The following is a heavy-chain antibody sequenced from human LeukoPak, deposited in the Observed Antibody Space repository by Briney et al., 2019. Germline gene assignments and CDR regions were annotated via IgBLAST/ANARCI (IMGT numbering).Heavy chain of an antibody. Sequence: GGSLRLSCAASGFTFSSYAMHWVRQAPGKGLEWVSAISGSGGSTYYADSVKGRFTISRDNSKNTLYLQMNSLRAEDTAVYYCASKTVYDFWSGFYFDYWGQGTLVTVSS. V-gene: IGHV3-23*01. CDR1: GFTFSSYA. CDR3: ASKTVYDFWSGFYFDY. J-gene: IGHJ4*02. CDR2: ISGSGGST. D-gene: IGHD3-3*01.